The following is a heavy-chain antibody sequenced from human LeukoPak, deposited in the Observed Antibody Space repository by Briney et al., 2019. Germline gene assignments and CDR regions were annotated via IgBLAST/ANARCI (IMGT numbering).Heavy chain of an antibody. Sequence: PSQTLSLTCTVSGGSISSGDYYWSWIRQPPGKGLEWIGYIYYSGSTYYNPSLKSRVTISVDTSKNQYSLRLKSVTAADTAVYYCAGHALVTSISTYNWIDPWGQGTLVTVSS. V-gene: IGHV4-30-4*01. CDR1: GGSISSGDYY. CDR3: AGHALVTSISTYNWIDP. J-gene: IGHJ5*02. D-gene: IGHD2-21*02. CDR2: IYYSGST.